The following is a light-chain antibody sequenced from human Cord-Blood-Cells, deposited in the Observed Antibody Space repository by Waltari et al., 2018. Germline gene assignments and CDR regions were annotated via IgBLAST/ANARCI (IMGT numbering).Light chain of an antibody. Sequence: QSALTQPASVSGSPGQSITISCTGTSSDVWSYNLVSWDQQHPGKAPKLMIYEVSKRPSGVSNRFSGSKSGNAASLTIAGLQAEDEADYYCCSYAGSSTWVFGGGTKLTVL. V-gene: IGLV2-23*02. CDR2: EVS. J-gene: IGLJ3*02. CDR1: SSDVWSYNL. CDR3: CSYAGSSTWV.